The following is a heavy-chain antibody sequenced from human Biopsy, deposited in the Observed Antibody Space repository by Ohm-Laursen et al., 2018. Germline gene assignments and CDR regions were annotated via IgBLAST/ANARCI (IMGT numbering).Heavy chain of an antibody. CDR3: AKGITVYGVVLPYYFDD. CDR2: FSGRGNT. D-gene: IGHD3-3*01. CDR1: GASLSSHY. J-gene: IGHJ4*02. Sequence: SDTLSLTCTVSGASLSSHYWSWIRQPPGKGLEWLWYFSGRGNTYYNPSLKSRVTISVDPSKNQFSLKLNAVTAADTAVYYCAKGITVYGVVLPYYFDDWGQGTLVTVSS. V-gene: IGHV4-59*11.